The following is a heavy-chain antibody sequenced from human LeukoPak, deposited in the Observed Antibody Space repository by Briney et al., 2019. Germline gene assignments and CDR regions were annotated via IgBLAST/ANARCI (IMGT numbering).Heavy chain of an antibody. Sequence: GGSLRLSCAASGFTFNTYSMNWVRQAPGKGLEWVSSITASSTAIYSADSVKGRFTISRDNAKNLLYLQMNSLRAEDTAVYYCARDLLWTDVTGTTLDYWGQGTLVTVSS. V-gene: IGHV3-21*01. CDR1: GFTFNTYS. D-gene: IGHD1-20*01. CDR2: ITASSTAI. J-gene: IGHJ4*02. CDR3: ARDLLWTDVTGTTLDY.